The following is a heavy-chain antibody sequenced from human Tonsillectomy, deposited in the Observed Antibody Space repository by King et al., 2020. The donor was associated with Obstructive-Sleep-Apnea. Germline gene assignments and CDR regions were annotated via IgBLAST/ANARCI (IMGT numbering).Heavy chain of an antibody. Sequence: VQLVESGGGLVQPGGSLRLSCAASGITFRSYSMNCVPQAPGRGLEWVSCISSSTSTIYYTDYGKGRFTISRDNAKNSLYLQMNSLRAEDTAVYYCATGGPDAFDFWGRGTMVTVSS. CDR3: ATGGPDAFDF. CDR2: ISSSTSTI. D-gene: IGHD3-16*01. CDR1: GITFRSYS. J-gene: IGHJ3*01. V-gene: IGHV3-48*04.